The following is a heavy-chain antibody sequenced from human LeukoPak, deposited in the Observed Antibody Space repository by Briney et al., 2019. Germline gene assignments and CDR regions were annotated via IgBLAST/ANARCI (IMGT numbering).Heavy chain of an antibody. V-gene: IGHV3-23*01. CDR1: GFTFSSYA. Sequence: PGGSLRLSCAASGFTFSSYAMGWVRQAPGKGLEWVSASSGSGGSTYYADSVKGRSTISRDNSKNTLYLQMNSLRAEDTAVYYCAKGPAFYYDSSGSYFDFWGQGTLVTVSS. D-gene: IGHD3-22*01. CDR3: AKGPAFYYDSSGSYFDF. CDR2: SSGSGGST. J-gene: IGHJ4*02.